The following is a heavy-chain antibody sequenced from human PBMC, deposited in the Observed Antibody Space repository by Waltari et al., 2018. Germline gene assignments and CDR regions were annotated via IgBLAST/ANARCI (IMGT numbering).Heavy chain of an antibody. CDR1: GGSFSGYY. D-gene: IGHD2-15*01. CDR3: ARGRYCSGGSCYSNYFDY. J-gene: IGHJ4*02. CDR2: INHSGTT. V-gene: IGHV4-34*01. Sequence: QVQLQQWGAGLLKPSETLSLTCAVYGGSFSGYYWSWIRQPPGKGLEWIGEINHSGTTNYTPSLKMRGTISVDTSKNQFSLKLGSVTAADTAVYYCARGRYCSGGSCYSNYFDYWGQGTLVTVSS.